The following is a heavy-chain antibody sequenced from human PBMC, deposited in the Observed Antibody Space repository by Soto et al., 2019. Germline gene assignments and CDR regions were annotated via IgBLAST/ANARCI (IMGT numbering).Heavy chain of an antibody. CDR3: ARSSGHEYYFDY. D-gene: IGHD6-19*01. V-gene: IGHV5-51*01. CDR1: GYSFTIYW. CDR2: IYPGDSDT. Sequence: PGESLKISCKGSGYSFTIYWIAWVRQMPGKGLEWMGIIYPGDSDTRYRPSFQGQVTISADKSISTAYLQWSSLQASDTAVYYCARSSGHEYYFDYWGQGTLVTVSS. J-gene: IGHJ4*02.